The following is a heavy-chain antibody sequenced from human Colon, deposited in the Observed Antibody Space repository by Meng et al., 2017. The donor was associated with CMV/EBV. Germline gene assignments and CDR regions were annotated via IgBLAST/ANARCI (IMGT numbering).Heavy chain of an antibody. Sequence: ASVKVSCKASGYIFTTFSITWVRQAPGQGPEWMGWISPYSGHTNSAPKFQGRITLTTDTSTSTAYMDLRSLTSDDTAVYYCVRSLNDASGQFRDYWGQGTLVTVSS. J-gene: IGHJ4*02. V-gene: IGHV1-18*01. CDR1: GYIFTTFS. D-gene: IGHD3-3*01. CDR2: ISPYSGHT. CDR3: VRSLNDASGQFRDY.